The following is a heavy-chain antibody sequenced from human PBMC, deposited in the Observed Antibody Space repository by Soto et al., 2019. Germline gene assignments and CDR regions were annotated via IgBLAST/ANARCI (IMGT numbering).Heavy chain of an antibody. J-gene: IGHJ4*02. Sequence: GGSLRLSCVVSGFTFTKAWMSWVRQAPGQGLEWVGRIKSKADGGTTEYAESLKGRFTISRDDSADTLSLQMNSLKTEDTAIYYCTTDRRAVPGTSRYFDYWGPGILVTVSS. D-gene: IGHD2-2*01. V-gene: IGHV3-15*01. CDR3: TTDRRAVPGTSRYFDY. CDR2: IKSKADGGTT. CDR1: GFTFTKAW.